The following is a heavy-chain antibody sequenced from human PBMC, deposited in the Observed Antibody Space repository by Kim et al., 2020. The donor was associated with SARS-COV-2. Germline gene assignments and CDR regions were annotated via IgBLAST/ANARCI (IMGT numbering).Heavy chain of an antibody. Sequence: ASVKVSCKASGYTFTTYAMQWVPQARGQGLEGMGWINPTRGNTKYSDTFQGRVTITRDTSARTAYMKLSSLRPEDTAVYYCARSVASMPPRMDVWGQGTTVTV. D-gene: IGHD2-2*01. V-gene: IGHV1-3*01. J-gene: IGHJ6*02. CDR3: ARSVASMPPRMDV. CDR2: INPTRGNT. CDR1: GYTFTTYA.